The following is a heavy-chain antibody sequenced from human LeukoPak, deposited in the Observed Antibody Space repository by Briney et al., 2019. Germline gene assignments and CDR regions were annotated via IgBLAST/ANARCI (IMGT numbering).Heavy chain of an antibody. J-gene: IGHJ4*02. D-gene: IGHD4-17*01. CDR1: GGSISSGVYY. V-gene: IGHV4-31*03. Sequence: TLSLTCTVSGGSISSGVYYWSWIRQHPGKGLEWIGYIYYSGSTYYNPSLKSRVTISVDTSKNQFSLKLSPVTAADTAVYYCARAVIMTTVTFDYWGQGTLVTVSS. CDR3: ARAVIMTTVTFDY. CDR2: IYYSGST.